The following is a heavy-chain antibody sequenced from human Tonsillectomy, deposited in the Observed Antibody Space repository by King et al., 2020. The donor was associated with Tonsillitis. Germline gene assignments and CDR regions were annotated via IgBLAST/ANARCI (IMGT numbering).Heavy chain of an antibody. CDR2: ISGSGTAM. V-gene: IGHV3-48*01. CDR3: ALGDHGDY. J-gene: IGHJ4*02. CDR1: GFTFSSYS. D-gene: IGHD4-17*01. Sequence: VQLVESGGGLVQPGGSLRLSCAASGFTFSSYSMNWVRQAPGKGLEWVFYISGSGTAMYYADSVQGRFTISRDNAKNSLYLQMNSLRAEDTAIYYCALGDHGDYWGQGTLVTVPS.